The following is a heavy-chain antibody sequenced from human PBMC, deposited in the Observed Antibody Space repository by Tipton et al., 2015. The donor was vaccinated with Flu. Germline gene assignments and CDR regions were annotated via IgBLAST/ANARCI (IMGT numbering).Heavy chain of an antibody. CDR2: IYYSGST. V-gene: IGHV4-39*07. Sequence: TLSLTCTVSGDSISSSSYYWGWIRQPPGKGLEWIGSIYYSGSTYYNPSLKSRATISVDTSKNQFSLKLSSVTAADTAVYYCAREGRREQLALDYWGQGTLFTVSS. CDR1: GDSISSSSYY. J-gene: IGHJ4*02. D-gene: IGHD6-6*01. CDR3: AREGRREQLALDY.